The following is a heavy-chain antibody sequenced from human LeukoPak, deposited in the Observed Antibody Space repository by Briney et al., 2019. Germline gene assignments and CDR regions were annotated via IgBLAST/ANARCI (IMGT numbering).Heavy chain of an antibody. CDR3: ARDETPDTAMVYYFDY. CDR1: GYTFTSYY. Sequence: ASVKVSCKASGYTFTSYYMHWVRQAPGQGLEWMGIINPSGDSTSYAQKFQGRVTMTRDTSTSTVYMELSSLRSEDTAVYYCARDETPDTAMVYYFDYWGQGTLVTVSS. J-gene: IGHJ4*02. D-gene: IGHD5-18*01. V-gene: IGHV1-46*01. CDR2: INPSGDST.